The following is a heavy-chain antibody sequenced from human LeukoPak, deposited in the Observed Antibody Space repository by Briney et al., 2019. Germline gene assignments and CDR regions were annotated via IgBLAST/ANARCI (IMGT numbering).Heavy chain of an antibody. CDR1: GFTFSSYE. Sequence: PGGSLRLSCAASGFTFSSYEMNWVRQAPGKGLEWVSYISSSGSTIYYADSVKGRFAISRDNAKNSLYLQMNSLRAEDTAVYYCARAGDYDDYWGQGTLVTVSS. J-gene: IGHJ4*02. V-gene: IGHV3-48*03. CDR2: ISSSGSTI. CDR3: ARAGDYDDY. D-gene: IGHD2-8*02.